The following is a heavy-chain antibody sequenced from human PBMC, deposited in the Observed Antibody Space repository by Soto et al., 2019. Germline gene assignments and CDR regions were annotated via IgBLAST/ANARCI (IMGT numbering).Heavy chain of an antibody. Sequence: QVQLVQSGAEVKKPGSSVKVSCKASGGTFGSYAFSWVRQAPGQGLEWMGGIIPVSGAAHYAQKFQGRVTITADESTSTAYMDLSSLSSPDTAVYYCAAALGCRSTSCTLDYWGQGTRVIVSS. CDR2: IIPVSGAA. J-gene: IGHJ4*02. CDR3: AAALGCRSTSCTLDY. V-gene: IGHV1-69*01. D-gene: IGHD2-2*01. CDR1: GGTFGSYA.